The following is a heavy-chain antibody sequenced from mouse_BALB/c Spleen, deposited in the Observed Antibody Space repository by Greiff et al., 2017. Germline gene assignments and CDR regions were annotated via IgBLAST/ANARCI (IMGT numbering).Heavy chain of an antibody. CDR1: GFNIKDTY. V-gene: IGHV14-3*02. CDR3: ARASLYDGHWYFDV. J-gene: IGHJ1*01. Sequence: VQLQQSGAELVKPGASVKLSCTASGFNIKDTYMHWVKQRPEQGLEWIGRIDPANGNTKYDPKFQGKATITADTSSNTAYLQLSSLTSEDTAVYYCARASLYDGHWYFDVWGAGTTVTVSS. CDR2: IDPANGNT. D-gene: IGHD2-3*01.